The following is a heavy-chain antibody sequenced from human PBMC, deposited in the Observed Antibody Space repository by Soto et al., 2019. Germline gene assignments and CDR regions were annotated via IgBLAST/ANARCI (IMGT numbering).Heavy chain of an antibody. J-gene: IGHJ4*02. CDR3: ARSDDYGDRQHKWGVGY. V-gene: IGHV4-31*03. CDR2: IYYSGST. Sequence: QVQLQESGPGLVKPSQTLSLTCTVSGGSISSGGYYWSWIRQHPGKGLEWIGYIYYSGSTYYNPSLKSRVNITINTAKDQFPLKLSSVAAAGNGGDCCARSDDYGDRQHKWGVGYWGQGTLVTVSS. D-gene: IGHD4-17*01. CDR1: GGSISSGGYY.